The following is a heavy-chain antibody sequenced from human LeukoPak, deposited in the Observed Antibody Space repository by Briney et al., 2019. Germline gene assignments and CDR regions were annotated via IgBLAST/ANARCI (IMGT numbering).Heavy chain of an antibody. J-gene: IGHJ4*02. CDR3: ARDVGSRFDY. D-gene: IGHD1-26*01. V-gene: IGHV3-74*03. CDR2: INSDGTST. CDR1: GFTFSYYW. Sequence: GGSLRLSCAASGFTFSYYWMHWVRQAPGRGLVWVSRINSDGTSTKYADSVKGRFTISRDNAKNSLYPQMNSLRAEDTAVYYCARDVGSRFDYWGQGTLVTVSS.